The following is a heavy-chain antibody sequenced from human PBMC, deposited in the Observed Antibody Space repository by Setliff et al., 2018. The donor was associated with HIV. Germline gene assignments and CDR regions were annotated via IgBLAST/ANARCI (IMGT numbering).Heavy chain of an antibody. J-gene: IGHJ5*02. D-gene: IGHD6-13*01. CDR3: ARWYSIALGWFDP. Sequence: GASVKVSCKASGYTFSQYPIHWVRQAPGQRPEWMGWINTGNGNTKYSQKFQDRVTITRDTSASTAYMELSSLRSEDTAVYYFARWYSIALGWFDPWGQGTLVTASS. V-gene: IGHV1-3*04. CDR1: GYTFSQYP. CDR2: INTGNGNT.